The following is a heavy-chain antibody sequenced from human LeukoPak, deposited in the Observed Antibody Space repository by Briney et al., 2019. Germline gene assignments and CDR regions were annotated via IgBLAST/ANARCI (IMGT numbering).Heavy chain of an antibody. CDR1: GYTSTSYD. CDR3: ARDRVVTPTNAFDI. V-gene: IGHV1-18*01. CDR2: MNPNNGNT. D-gene: IGHD4-23*01. Sequence: ASVKVSCKASGYTSTSYDINWVRQATGQGLEWMGWMNPNNGNTNYAQKLQGRVTMTTDTSTSTAYMELGSLRSDDTAVYYCARDRVVTPTNAFDIWGQGTMVTVS. J-gene: IGHJ3*02.